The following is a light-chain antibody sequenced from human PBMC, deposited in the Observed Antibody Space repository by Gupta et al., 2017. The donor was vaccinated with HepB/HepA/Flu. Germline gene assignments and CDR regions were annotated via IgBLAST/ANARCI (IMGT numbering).Light chain of an antibody. CDR1: GSNIGSNL. J-gene: IGLJ3*02. CDR2: ENN. CDR3: GTWDNSRSVWV. Sequence: YVLPHPPSVSAAPGQKVTISCSGSGSNIGSNLVPWYQQVPGTAPKLLIYENNKRPSGITDRFSGSKSGTSATLGITGLQTGDEADYYCGTWDNSRSVWVFGGGTKVTVL. V-gene: IGLV1-51*02.